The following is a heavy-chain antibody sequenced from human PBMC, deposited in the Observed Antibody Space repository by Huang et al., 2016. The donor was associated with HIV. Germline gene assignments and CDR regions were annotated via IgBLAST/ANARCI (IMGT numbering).Heavy chain of an antibody. CDR1: GGSLSNYH. Sequence: QVQLQQWGAGLLKPSETLSLTCAVYGGSLSNYHWTWIRQSPGKGLEGIGEINHGGSVNYNPSLKSRRTMSIDTSKNHFSLNLTSVTAADTAEYFCARHDSSIKGWFRSPLWFHPWGQGTLVTVSS. D-gene: IGHD6-13*01. CDR3: ARHDSSIKGWFRSPLWFHP. J-gene: IGHJ5*02. CDR2: INHGGSV. V-gene: IGHV4-34*02.